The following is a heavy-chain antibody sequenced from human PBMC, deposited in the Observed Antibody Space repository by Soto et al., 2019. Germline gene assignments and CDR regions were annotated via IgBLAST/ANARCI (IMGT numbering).Heavy chain of an antibody. J-gene: IGHJ4*02. CDR2: IYYSGST. CDR3: ARDVLYSTSRIDS. V-gene: IGHV4-30-4*01. D-gene: IGHD6-6*01. CDR1: GGSISSGDYY. Sequence: QVQLQESGPGLVKPSQTLSLTCTVSGGSISSGDYYWSWIRQPPGKGLEWIGYIYYSGSTYYTPSLRSGVTISVDTSKNQFSLKLSSVAAADTAVYYCARDVLYSTSRIDSWGQGTLVTVAS.